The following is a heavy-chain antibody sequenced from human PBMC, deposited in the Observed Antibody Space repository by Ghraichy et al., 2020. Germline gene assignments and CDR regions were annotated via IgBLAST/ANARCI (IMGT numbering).Heavy chain of an antibody. D-gene: IGHD6-19*01. Sequence: GESLNISCAASGFIFSDSSMNWVRQAPGKGLEWVSSISGSSTYIYYADSVKGRFTVSRDNAKTLVSLQMNSLRAEDTAVYYCARLISVAGRVEHAFDLWGQGTLVTVSS. CDR3: ARLISVAGRVEHAFDL. V-gene: IGHV3-21*01. CDR1: GFIFSDSS. J-gene: IGHJ3*01. CDR2: ISGSSTYI.